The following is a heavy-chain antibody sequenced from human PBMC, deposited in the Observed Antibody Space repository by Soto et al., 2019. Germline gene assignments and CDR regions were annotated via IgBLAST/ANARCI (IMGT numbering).Heavy chain of an antibody. J-gene: IGHJ6*02. CDR1: GFTFSSYG. D-gene: IGHD3-16*02. CDR2: IWYDGSNK. CDR3: ARESRSNYDYVRGSYRPIVDYYYYGMDV. V-gene: IGHV3-33*01. Sequence: GGSLRLSCAASGFTFSSYGMHWVRQAPGKGLEWVAVIWYDGSNKYYADSVKGRFTISRDNSKNTLYLQMNSLRAEDTAVYYCARESRSNYDYVRGSYRPIVDYYYYGMDVWGQGTTVTVSS.